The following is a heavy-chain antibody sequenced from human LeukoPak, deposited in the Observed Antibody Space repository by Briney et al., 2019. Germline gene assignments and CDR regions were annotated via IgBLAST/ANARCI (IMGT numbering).Heavy chain of an antibody. D-gene: IGHD6-19*01. V-gene: IGHV4-59*08. CDR2: IFYSGST. Sequence: SETLSLTCTVSGGSISGYYWSWIRQPPGKGLEYIGYIFYSGSTNYIPSLKSRVTISVDTSKNQFSLNLSSVTAADTAVYYCARRPGIAVAGTRRFDYWGQGTLVTVSS. CDR1: GGSISGYY. CDR3: ARRPGIAVAGTRRFDY. J-gene: IGHJ4*02.